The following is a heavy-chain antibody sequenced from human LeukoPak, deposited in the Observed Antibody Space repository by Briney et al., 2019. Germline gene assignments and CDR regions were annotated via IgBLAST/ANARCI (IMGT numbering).Heavy chain of an antibody. CDR2: ISGSGGST. CDR1: GFTFSSYG. Sequence: GGTLRLSCAASGFTFSSYGMSWVRQAPGKGLEWVSAISGSGGSTYYADSVKGRFTISRDNSKNTLYLQMNSLRAEDTAVYYCAKRPQYYYDSSKRQFDYWGQGTLVTVSS. CDR3: AKRPQYYYDSSKRQFDY. V-gene: IGHV3-23*01. D-gene: IGHD3-22*01. J-gene: IGHJ4*02.